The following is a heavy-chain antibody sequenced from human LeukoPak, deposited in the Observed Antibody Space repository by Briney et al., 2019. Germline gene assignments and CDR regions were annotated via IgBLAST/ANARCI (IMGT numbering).Heavy chain of an antibody. J-gene: IGHJ4*02. Sequence: GGSLRLSCAASGFTFSNAWMSWVRQAPGKGLEWVGRIKSKTDGGTTDCAAPVKGRFTISRDDSKNTLYLQMNSLRVEDTAVYYCARDNNSSWHNWGQGTLVTVSS. D-gene: IGHD2-15*01. CDR1: GFTFSNAW. V-gene: IGHV3-15*01. CDR2: IKSKTDGGTT. CDR3: ARDNNSSWHN.